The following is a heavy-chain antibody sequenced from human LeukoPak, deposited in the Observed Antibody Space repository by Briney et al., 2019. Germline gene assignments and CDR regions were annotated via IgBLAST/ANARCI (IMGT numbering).Heavy chain of an antibody. V-gene: IGHV1-69*13. CDR3: ARGPRRNSYYGMDV. CDR1: GGTFSSYA. J-gene: IGHJ6*02. CDR2: IIPIFGTA. Sequence: GASVKVSCKASGGTFSSYAISWVRQAPGQGLEWMGGIIPIFGTANYAQKFQGRVTITADESTSTAYMELSSLRSEDTAVYYCARGPRRNSYYGMDVWGQGTTVTVSS.